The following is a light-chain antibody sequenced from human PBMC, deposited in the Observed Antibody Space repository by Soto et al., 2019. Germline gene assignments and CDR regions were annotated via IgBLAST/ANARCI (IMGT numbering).Light chain of an antibody. CDR1: QSVSRN. V-gene: IGKV3-15*01. CDR3: QQYNNWPET. Sequence: EIVMTQSPATLSVSPGERATLSCRASQSVSRNLAWYQQKPGQPPRLLIYGASTRATDIPARFSGSGSGTEFSLTISSLQSEDFAVYHCQQYNNWPETFGQGTKLEI. J-gene: IGKJ2*01. CDR2: GAS.